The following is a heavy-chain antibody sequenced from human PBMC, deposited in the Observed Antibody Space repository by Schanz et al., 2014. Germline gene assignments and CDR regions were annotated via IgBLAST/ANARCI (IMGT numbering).Heavy chain of an antibody. CDR2: ISGTTTYT. Sequence: QEQLVESGGGLVKPGGSLRLSCAASGFTFSDYYMSWIRQAPGKGLEWVSYISGTTTYTNYADSVKGRFTISRDNAKNSLYLQMNRLRAEDTAVYYCARVHHYDPSGWGYFDYWGQGALVTVSS. V-gene: IGHV3-11*06. J-gene: IGHJ4*02. CDR3: ARVHHYDPSGWGYFDY. CDR1: GFTFSDYY. D-gene: IGHD3-22*01.